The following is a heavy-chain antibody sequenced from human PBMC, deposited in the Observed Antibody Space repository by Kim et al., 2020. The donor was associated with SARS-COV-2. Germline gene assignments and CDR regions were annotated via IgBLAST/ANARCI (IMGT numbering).Heavy chain of an antibody. CDR3: ARGGLRVFDI. J-gene: IGHJ3*02. V-gene: IGHV4-34*01. CDR1: GGSFSGYF. D-gene: IGHD6-25*01. CDR2: INHVGST. Sequence: SETLSLTCAVFGGSFSGYFWTWIRQPPGKGLEWIGDINHVGSTNYNPSLKSRVTISVDTSKKQFSLKLSSVTAADTAVYYCARGGLRVFDIWGQGTMVT.